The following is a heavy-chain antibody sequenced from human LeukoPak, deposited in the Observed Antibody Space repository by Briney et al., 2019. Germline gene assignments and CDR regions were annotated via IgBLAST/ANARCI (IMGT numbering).Heavy chain of an antibody. Sequence: GRSLRLSCAASGFTFSSYAMHWVRQAPGKGLEWVALLSYDGSYKYYADSVKGRFTISRDNSKNTLYLQMNSLRAEDTAVYYCAKGLGYCSSTSCPSDAFDIWGQGTMVTVSS. CDR2: LSYDGSYK. CDR1: GFTFSSYA. CDR3: AKGLGYCSSTSCPSDAFDI. J-gene: IGHJ3*02. V-gene: IGHV3-30*04. D-gene: IGHD2-2*01.